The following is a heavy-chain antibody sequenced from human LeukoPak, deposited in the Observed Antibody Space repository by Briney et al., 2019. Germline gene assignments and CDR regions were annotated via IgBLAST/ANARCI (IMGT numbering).Heavy chain of an antibody. CDR1: GFTFSSYA. Sequence: GGSLRLSCAASGFTFSSYAMHWARQAPGKGLEWVAVISYDGSNKYYADSVKGRFTISRDNSKNTLYLQMNSLRAEDTAVYYCARVDYGGNVPFDYWGQGTLVTVSS. J-gene: IGHJ4*02. CDR2: ISYDGSNK. V-gene: IGHV3-30*04. CDR3: ARVDYGGNVPFDY. D-gene: IGHD4-23*01.